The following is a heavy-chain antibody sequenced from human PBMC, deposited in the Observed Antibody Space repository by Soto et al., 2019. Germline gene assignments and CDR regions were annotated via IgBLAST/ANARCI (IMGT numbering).Heavy chain of an antibody. CDR3: ARDGGGAAEYYYYYGMDV. J-gene: IGHJ6*02. CDR2: INPSGGST. D-gene: IGHD3-16*01. Sequence: ASVKVSCKASGYTFTSYYMHWVRQAPGQGLEWMGIINPSGGSTSYAQKFQGRVTMTRDTSTSTVYMELSSLRSEDTAVYYCARDGGGAAEYYYYYGMDVWGQGTTVTVSS. V-gene: IGHV1-46*01. CDR1: GYTFTSYY.